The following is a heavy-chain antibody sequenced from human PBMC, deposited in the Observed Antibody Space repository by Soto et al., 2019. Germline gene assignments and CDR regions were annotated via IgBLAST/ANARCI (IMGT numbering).Heavy chain of an antibody. J-gene: IGHJ4*02. V-gene: IGHV3-11*01. CDR3: ARDPQRGDRYSFDH. Sequence: QVQLVASGGGFVKPGGSLTLSCAASGRTISDYYMGWIRQAPGKGPEWLSYISSSGNTVYYADSVKGRFTISRDNAKNSLFLQMNSLRADDTAVFYCARDPQRGDRYSFDHWGQGTLVSVSS. CDR2: ISSSGNTV. CDR1: GRTISDYY. D-gene: IGHD4-4*01.